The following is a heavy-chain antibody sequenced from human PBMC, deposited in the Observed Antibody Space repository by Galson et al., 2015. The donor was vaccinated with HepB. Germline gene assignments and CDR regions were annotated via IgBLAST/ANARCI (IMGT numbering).Heavy chain of an antibody. CDR2: IKYDGSEK. V-gene: IGHV3-7*03. CDR1: GFTYSNYW. J-gene: IGHJ4*02. Sequence: SLRLSCAVSGFTYSNYWMSWVRQAPGRGLEWVANIKYDGSEKYYVRSVEGRFTVSRDNAQNSLYLHMSSLRAEDTAVYYCARGWDIEVTANSDYWGQGALVTVSS. CDR3: ARGWDIEVTANSDY. D-gene: IGHD2-21*02.